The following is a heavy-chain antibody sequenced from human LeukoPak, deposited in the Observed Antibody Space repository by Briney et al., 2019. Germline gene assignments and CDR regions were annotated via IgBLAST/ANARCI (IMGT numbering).Heavy chain of an antibody. CDR1: GGSFSTYY. V-gene: IGHV4-59*01. CDR3: ARGIKPGLGEAPAY. CDR2: INYSGRT. D-gene: IGHD3-10*01. J-gene: IGHJ4*02. Sequence: SETLSLTCTVSGGSFSTYYWSWIRQPPGKGLEGIGYINYSGRTPYSPSLKRRVTIYVDTSKSQFSLTLSSVTAADTAVYYCARGIKPGLGEAPAYWGQGTLVTVSS.